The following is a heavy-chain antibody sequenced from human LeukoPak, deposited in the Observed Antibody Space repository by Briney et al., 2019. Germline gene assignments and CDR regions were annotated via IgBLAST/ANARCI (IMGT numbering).Heavy chain of an antibody. V-gene: IGHV1-46*01. CDR3: ARETARGSCWFDP. J-gene: IGHJ5*02. Sequence: ASVKVSWKASGYTSTSYYMHWVRQAPGQGLEWMGIINPSGGSTSYAQKFQGRVTMTRDTSTSTVYMELSSLRSEDTAVYYCARETARGSCWFDPWGQGTLVTVSS. CDR2: INPSGGST. CDR1: GYTSTSYY.